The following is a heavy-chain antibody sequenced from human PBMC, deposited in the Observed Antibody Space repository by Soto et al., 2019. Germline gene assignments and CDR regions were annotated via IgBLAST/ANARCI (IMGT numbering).Heavy chain of an antibody. V-gene: IGHV4-61*08. CDR3: ARGYCGGDCRSKMNWFDP. D-gene: IGHD2-21*02. CDR1: GGSISSGGYY. Sequence: SETLSLTCTVSGGSISSGGYYWSWIRQHPGKGLEWIGYIYYSGSTYYNPSLKSRVTISVDTSKNQFSLKLSSVTAADTAVYYCARGYCGGDCRSKMNWFDPWGQGTLVTVSS. J-gene: IGHJ5*02. CDR2: IYYSGST.